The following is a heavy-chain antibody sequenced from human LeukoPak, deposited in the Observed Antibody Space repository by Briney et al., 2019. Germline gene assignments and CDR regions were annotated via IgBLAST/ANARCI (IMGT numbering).Heavy chain of an antibody. Sequence: SETLSLTCTVSGGSISGYYWSWIRQPPGKGLEWIGYIYYSGSTSYNPSLKSRVTISVNTSKNQFSLKLSSVTAADTAVYYCARQAFCSGTSCFPFDYWGQGTLVTVSS. V-gene: IGHV4-59*01. CDR3: ARQAFCSGTSCFPFDY. CDR2: IYYSGST. CDR1: GGSISGYY. J-gene: IGHJ4*02. D-gene: IGHD2-2*01.